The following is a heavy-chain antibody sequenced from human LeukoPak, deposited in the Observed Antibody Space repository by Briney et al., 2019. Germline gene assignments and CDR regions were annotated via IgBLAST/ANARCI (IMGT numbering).Heavy chain of an antibody. Sequence: PGGSLRLSCAASGFTVSSNYMSWVRQAPGKGLEWVSYISSSSSTIYYADSVKGRFTISRDNAKNSLYLQMNSLRAEDTAVFYCARTTNYGSGTYYRQPPYYFDYWGQGTLVTVSS. J-gene: IGHJ4*02. V-gene: IGHV3-48*04. CDR3: ARTTNYGSGTYYRQPPYYFDY. D-gene: IGHD3-10*01. CDR2: ISSSSSTI. CDR1: GFTVSSNY.